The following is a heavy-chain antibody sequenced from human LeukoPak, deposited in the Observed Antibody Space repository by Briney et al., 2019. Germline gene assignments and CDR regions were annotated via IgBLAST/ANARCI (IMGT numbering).Heavy chain of an antibody. CDR2: INHSGST. J-gene: IGHJ5*02. V-gene: IGHV4-34*01. CDR1: GGSFSGYY. D-gene: IGHD1-26*01. CDR3: ARGRQGGRSRFDP. Sequence: IPSETLSLTCAVYGGSFSGYYWSWIRQPPGKGLEWIGEINHSGSTNYNPSLKSRVTISVDTSKNQFSLKLSSATAADTAVYYCARGRQGGRSRFDPWGQGTLVTVSS.